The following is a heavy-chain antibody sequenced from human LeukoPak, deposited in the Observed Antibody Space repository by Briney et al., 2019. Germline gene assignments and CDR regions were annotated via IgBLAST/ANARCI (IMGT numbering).Heavy chain of an antibody. CDR1: GFVFSGYE. CDR3: ARGDDYGDPLVAY. CDR2: ISTTGRTL. Sequence: PGGSLRLSCAASGFVFSGYEMNWVRQAPGKGLEWISSISTTGRTLNYADSVKGRFTISRDNAKNSLYLQMNSLSAEDTAVYYCARGDDYGDPLVAYWGQGTLVTVSS. J-gene: IGHJ4*02. D-gene: IGHD4-17*01. V-gene: IGHV3-48*03.